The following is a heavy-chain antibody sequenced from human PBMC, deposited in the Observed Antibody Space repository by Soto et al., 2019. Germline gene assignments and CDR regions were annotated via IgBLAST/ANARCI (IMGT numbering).Heavy chain of an antibody. D-gene: IGHD7-27*01. CDR1: GFTFTIFA. CDR2: ISGSGGST. Sequence: GGSLRLSCAASGFTFTIFAMGWVRQSPGKGLEWVSTISGSGGSTYYADAVKGRFTISRDNSMGTLYLQMKSLRVEDTAIYYCAKEVSLGSTVDLGYWGQGTLVTVSS. CDR3: AKEVSLGSTVDLGY. V-gene: IGHV3-23*01. J-gene: IGHJ4*02.